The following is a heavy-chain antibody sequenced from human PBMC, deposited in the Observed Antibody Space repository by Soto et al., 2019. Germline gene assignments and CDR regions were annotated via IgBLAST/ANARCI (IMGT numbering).Heavy chain of an antibody. D-gene: IGHD3-22*01. Sequence: GSLRLSCAASGFTRSSYGMHWVRQAPGKGLEWVAVISYDGSNKYYADSETGRFTISSDNSKNTLYLQMTSLSPGETDVYYCAQGAACRSTSCCPPVHYYGSSGPLPRVDYWGQGTLVTVSS. CDR1: GFTRSSYG. J-gene: IGHJ4*02. CDR2: ISYDGSNK. V-gene: IGHV3-30*03. CDR3: AQGAACRSTSCCPPVHYYGSSGPLPRVDY.